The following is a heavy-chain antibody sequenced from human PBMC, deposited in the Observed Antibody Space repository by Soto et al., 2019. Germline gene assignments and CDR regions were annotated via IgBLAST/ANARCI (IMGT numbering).Heavy chain of an antibody. Sequence: ASVKVSCKASGGTFSSYAISWVRQAPGQGLEWMGGIIPIFGTANYAQKFQGRVTITADESTSTAYMELSSLRSEDTAVYYCASEHFLDRSNWFDPWGHGTLVTVSS. CDR3: ASEHFLDRSNWFDP. D-gene: IGHD3-3*02. CDR2: IIPIFGTA. CDR1: GGTFSSYA. J-gene: IGHJ5*02. V-gene: IGHV1-69*13.